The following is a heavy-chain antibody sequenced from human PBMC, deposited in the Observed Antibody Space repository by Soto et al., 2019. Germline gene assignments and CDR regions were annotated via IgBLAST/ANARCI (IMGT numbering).Heavy chain of an antibody. J-gene: IGHJ6*02. CDR2: IYSSGST. V-gene: IGHV4-4*08. D-gene: IGHD3-10*01. CDR1: GGSISNSY. Sequence: QVQLQESGPGLVRPSETLSLTCTVSGGSISNSYWSWIRQSPEKGLEWIGYIYSSGSTNYNPSLNIRVTXXXXXXXXHXXXKXXXXXXXXTAXXXXXXHXPPXLXGSGPWDVWGQGTTVTVSS. CDR3: XXHXPPXLXGSGPWDV.